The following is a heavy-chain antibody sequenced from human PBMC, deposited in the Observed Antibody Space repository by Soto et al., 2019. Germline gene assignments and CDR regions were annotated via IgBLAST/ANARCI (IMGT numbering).Heavy chain of an antibody. CDR1: GFTFYNYA. V-gene: IGHV3-23*01. D-gene: IGHD2-2*01. CDR3: AKAGYCSSTSCYGYYYYGLDV. CDR2: ISGIGDST. Sequence: GSLRLSCGASGFTFYNYAMSWVRQAPGKGLEWVSAISGIGDSTYYADSVKGRFTISRDNSKSTLYVQMNSLRAEDTAIYYCAKAGYCSSTSCYGYYYYGLDVWGQGTTVTVSS. J-gene: IGHJ6*02.